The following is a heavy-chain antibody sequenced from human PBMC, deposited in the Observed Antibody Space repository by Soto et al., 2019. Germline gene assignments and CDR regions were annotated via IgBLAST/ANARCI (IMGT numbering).Heavy chain of an antibody. V-gene: IGHV3-48*02. CDR1: GFTFSSYS. D-gene: IGHD3-10*01. Sequence: PRLSCAASGFTFSSYSMNWVRQAPGKGLEWVSYISSSSSTIYYADSVKGRFTISRDNAKNSLYLQMNSLRDEDTAVYYCAREFDVLLWFGELYPDAFDIWGQGTMVTVSS. CDR3: AREFDVLLWFGELYPDAFDI. CDR2: ISSSSSTI. J-gene: IGHJ3*02.